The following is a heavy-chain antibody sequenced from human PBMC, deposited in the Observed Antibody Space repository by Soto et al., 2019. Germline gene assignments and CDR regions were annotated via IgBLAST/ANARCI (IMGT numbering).Heavy chain of an antibody. CDR2: IFPSDSDT. D-gene: IGHD3-22*01. Sequence: PGESLKISCRTSGYRFTSYWIAWVRQMPGKGLEWMGIIFPSDSDTRYSPSFQGQVTISADRSTSTVFLQWASLKASDTAVYFCARKDKSGYFNWFDPWSQGTRVTVSA. CDR3: ARKDKSGYFNWFDP. V-gene: IGHV5-51*01. J-gene: IGHJ5*02. CDR1: GYRFTSYW.